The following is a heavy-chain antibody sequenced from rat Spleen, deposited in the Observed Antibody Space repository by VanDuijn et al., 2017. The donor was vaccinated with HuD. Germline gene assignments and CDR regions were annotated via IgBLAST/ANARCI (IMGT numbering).Heavy chain of an antibody. CDR1: GFTFNYYW. D-gene: IGHD1-4*01. CDR3: ARETGYNSYFDY. CDR2: ITNASGGT. Sequence: EVQLVESGGGLVLPGRSLKLSCVTSGFTFNYYWMTWIRQAPGKWLEWVASITNASGGTHYPDSVKGRFTISRDNAKNTLYLQMDSLRSEDTATYYCARETGYNSYFDYWGQGVMVTVSS. J-gene: IGHJ2*01. V-gene: IGHV5-31*01.